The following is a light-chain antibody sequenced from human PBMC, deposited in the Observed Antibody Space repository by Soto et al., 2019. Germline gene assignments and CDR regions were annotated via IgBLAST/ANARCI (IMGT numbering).Light chain of an antibody. V-gene: IGLV1-51*02. J-gene: IGLJ1*01. CDR3: GTWDSSLSEEQGA. Sequence: QAVMTQPPAVSAAPGQKVTISCSGSSSNIVNNYVSWYQQLPGTAPKLLIYENNKRPSGIPDRFSGSKSGTSATLGITGLQTGDEADYYCGTWDSSLSEEQGAFGTATKVPVL. CDR2: ENN. CDR1: SSNIVNNY.